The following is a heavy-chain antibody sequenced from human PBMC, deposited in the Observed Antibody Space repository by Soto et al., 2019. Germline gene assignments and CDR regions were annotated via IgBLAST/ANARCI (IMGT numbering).Heavy chain of an antibody. CDR3: ARDLYCSGGSCYSYSMDV. Sequence: ASVKVSCKASGYTFTSYYMHWVRQAPGQGLEWMGIINPSGGSTSYAQKFQGRVTMTRDTPTSTVYMELSSLRSEDTAVYYCARDLYCSGGSCYSYSMDVWGQGTTVTAP. CDR2: INPSGGST. CDR1: GYTFTSYY. V-gene: IGHV1-46*01. J-gene: IGHJ6*02. D-gene: IGHD2-15*01.